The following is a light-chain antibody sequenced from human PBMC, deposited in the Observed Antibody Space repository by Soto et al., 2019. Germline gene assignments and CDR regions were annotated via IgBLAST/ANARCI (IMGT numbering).Light chain of an antibody. CDR1: SSNIGAGYD. J-gene: IGLJ1*01. CDR2: DNT. V-gene: IGLV1-40*01. Sequence: QSVLTQPPSVSGAPGQRITISCTGSSSNIGAGYDVHWYQQLPGAAPKLLIYDNTNRPSGVPDRFSGSKSGTSVSLAITGLQAEDEADYYCQSYDSSLGLYVFGTGTKVTVL. CDR3: QSYDSSLGLYV.